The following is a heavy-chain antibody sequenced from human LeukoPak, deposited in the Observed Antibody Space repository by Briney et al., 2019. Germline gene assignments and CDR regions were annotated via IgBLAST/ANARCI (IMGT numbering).Heavy chain of an antibody. V-gene: IGHV3-23*01. CDR2: ISGSGGST. CDR3: LRGDRRDY. J-gene: IGHJ4*02. CDR1: GFTFSSYG. Sequence: TGGSLRLSCAASGFTFSSYGMSWVRQAPGKGLEWVSAISGSGGSTYYADSVKGRFTISRDNSKNTLYLQMNSLRVEDAAVYYCLRGDRRDYWGQGTLVTVSS.